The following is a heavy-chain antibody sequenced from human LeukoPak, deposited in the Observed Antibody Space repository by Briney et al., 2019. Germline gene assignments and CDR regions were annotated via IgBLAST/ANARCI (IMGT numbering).Heavy chain of an antibody. J-gene: IGHJ4*02. CDR2: IIPIFGTA. CDR3: ARAGYSGSYLFDY. Sequence: SVKVSCKASGGTFSSYAISRVRQAPGQGLEWMGGIIPIFGTANYAQKFQGRVTITADESTSTAYMELSSLRSDDTAVYYCARAGYSGSYLFDYWGQGTLVTVSS. D-gene: IGHD1-26*01. V-gene: IGHV1-69*13. CDR1: GGTFSSYA.